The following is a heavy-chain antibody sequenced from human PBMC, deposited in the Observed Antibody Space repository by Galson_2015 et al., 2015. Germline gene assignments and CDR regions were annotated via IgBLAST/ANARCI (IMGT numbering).Heavy chain of an antibody. CDR3: ARGRGGCCSGGNCRNYWYFDL. Sequence: SLRLSCAASGFTFSDYYMSWIRQAPGKGLEWVSYISSSSGSYTNYADSVKGRFTISRDNAKNSLYLQMSSLRAGDTAVYYCARGRGGCCSGGNCRNYWYFDLWGRGTLVTVSS. CDR1: GFTFSDYY. D-gene: IGHD2-15*01. CDR2: ISSSSGSYT. V-gene: IGHV3-11*05. J-gene: IGHJ2*01.